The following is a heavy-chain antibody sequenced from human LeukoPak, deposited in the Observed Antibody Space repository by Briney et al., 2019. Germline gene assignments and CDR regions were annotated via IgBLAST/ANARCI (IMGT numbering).Heavy chain of an antibody. D-gene: IGHD6-13*01. Sequence: GGSLRLSCTTSGFNFNNAWMNWVRQAPGKGLEWVGRIKSRTDGGTTVYSAPVKGRFTISRDDSKSTLYLQMNSLKIEDTAVYYCTTDLLAAAGLVSFFDFWGQGALVTVSS. J-gene: IGHJ4*02. CDR1: GFNFNNAW. V-gene: IGHV3-15*07. CDR3: TTDLLAAAGLVSFFDF. CDR2: IKSRTDGGTT.